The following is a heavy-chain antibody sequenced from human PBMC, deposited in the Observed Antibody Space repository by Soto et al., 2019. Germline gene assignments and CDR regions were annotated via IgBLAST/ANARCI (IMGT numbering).Heavy chain of an antibody. CDR2: IYHSGST. V-gene: IGHV4-59*12. J-gene: IGHJ4*02. Sequence: SETLSLTSTVSGGSISSVYWSWIRQPPGKGLEWIGYIYHSGSTNYNPSLKSRVTISVDTSKNQFSLKLSSVTAADTAVYYCARDLGSVGGEFDYWGQGTLVTGLL. D-gene: IGHD3-10*01. CDR3: ARDLGSVGGEFDY. CDR1: GGSISSVY.